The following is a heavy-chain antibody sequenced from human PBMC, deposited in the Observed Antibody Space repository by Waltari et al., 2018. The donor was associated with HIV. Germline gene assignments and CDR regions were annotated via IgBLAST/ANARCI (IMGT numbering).Heavy chain of an antibody. D-gene: IGHD3-3*01. Sequence: QVQLQESGPGLVKPSETLSLTCNVSAATINNYSLNWIRQSPAKGLEWIGYIYYTGTSNYNPSPSLKSRVTMSLDTSKTQFSLKLTSVSAADTAVYYCARTVGTSISGVITYNWFDSWGQGTLVTVSS. CDR3: ARTVGTSISGVITYNWFDS. CDR2: IYYTGTS. J-gene: IGHJ5*01. CDR1: AATINNYS. V-gene: IGHV4-59*01.